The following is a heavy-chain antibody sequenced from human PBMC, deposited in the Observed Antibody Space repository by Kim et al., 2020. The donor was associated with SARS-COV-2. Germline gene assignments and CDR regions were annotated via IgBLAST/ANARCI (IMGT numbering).Heavy chain of an antibody. J-gene: IGHJ4*02. V-gene: IGHV3-48*02. CDR3: ARGELSGYEAGVDY. CDR1: GFTFSSYS. D-gene: IGHD5-12*01. CDR2: ISSSSSTI. Sequence: GGSLRLSCAASGFTFSSYSMNWVRQAPGKGLEWVSYISSSSSTIYYADSVKGRFTISRDNAKNSLYLQMNSLRDEDTAVYYCARGELSGYEAGVDYWGQGTLVTVSS.